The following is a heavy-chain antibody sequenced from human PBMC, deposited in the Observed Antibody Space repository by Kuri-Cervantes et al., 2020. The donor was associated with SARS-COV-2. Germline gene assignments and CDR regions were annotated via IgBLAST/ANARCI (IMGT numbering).Heavy chain of an antibody. J-gene: IGHJ4*02. CDR2: IYYSGST. V-gene: IGHV4-59*12. D-gene: IGHD3-22*01. Sequence: GSLRLSCTVSGGSISSYYWSWIRQPPGKGLEWIGYIYYSGSTNYNPSLKSRVTISVDTSKNQFSLKLSPVTAADTAVYYRARGKLYYYDSSGYYYLVYYFDYWGQGTLVTVSS. CDR3: ARGKLYYYDSSGYYYLVYYFDY. CDR1: GGSISSYY.